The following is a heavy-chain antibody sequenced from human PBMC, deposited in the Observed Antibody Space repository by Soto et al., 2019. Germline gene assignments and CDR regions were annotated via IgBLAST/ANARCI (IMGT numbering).Heavy chain of an antibody. CDR1: GFTFDDYA. Sequence: QLVESGGGLVQPGMSLRLSCAASGFTFDDYAMYWVRQVPGKGLEWVSGISWYSGRIGYADSVKGRFTISRDNAKNXLXLKXNSLRPEDTALYYCTKARLWGGDGYNSYYYNAMDVWGQGTTVTVSS. D-gene: IGHD3-16*01. J-gene: IGHJ6*02. CDR3: TKARLWGGDGYNSYYYNAMDV. CDR2: ISWYSGRI. V-gene: IGHV3-9*01.